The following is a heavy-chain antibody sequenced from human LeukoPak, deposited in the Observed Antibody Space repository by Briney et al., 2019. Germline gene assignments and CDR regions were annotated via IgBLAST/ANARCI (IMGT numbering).Heavy chain of an antibody. V-gene: IGHV4-38-2*02. J-gene: IGHJ4*02. CDR3: ARASDYGGNHRVGYFDY. D-gene: IGHD4-23*01. CDR1: GYSINSGYY. CDR2: IYHGGST. Sequence: PSETLSLTCTVSGYSINSGYYWGWIRQPPGKGLEWIGSIYHGGSTYYNPSLKSRVTISVDTSKNQFSLKLSSVTAADTAVYYCARASDYGGNHRVGYFDYWGQGTLVTVSS.